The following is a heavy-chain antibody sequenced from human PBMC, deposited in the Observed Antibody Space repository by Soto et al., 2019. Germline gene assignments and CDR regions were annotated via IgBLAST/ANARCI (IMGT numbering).Heavy chain of an antibody. V-gene: IGHV5-10-1*01. CDR2: IDPSDSYT. CDR1: GYSSTSYW. D-gene: IGHD3-22*01. CDR3: ARHPTTYYYDSSGYDIYGMDV. J-gene: IGHJ6*02. Sequence: GESLKISCKGSGYSSTSYWISWVRQMPGKGLEWMGRIDPSDSYTNYSPSFQGHVTISADKSISTAYLQWSSLKASDTAMYYCARHPTTYYYDSSGYDIYGMDVWGQGTTVTVSS.